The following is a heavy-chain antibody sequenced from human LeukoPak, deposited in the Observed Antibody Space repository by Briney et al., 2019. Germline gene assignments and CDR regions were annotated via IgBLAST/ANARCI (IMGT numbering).Heavy chain of an antibody. CDR1: GYTFTNYD. Sequence: ASVKVSCKASGYTFTNYDINWVRQATGQGPEWMGWMNPNSGNTAFAHKFQGRVMMTRDASINTAYMELSGLRSEDTAVYYCARVKEFGGVIVLGYWGQGTLVTVSS. J-gene: IGHJ4*02. V-gene: IGHV1-8*01. CDR2: MNPNSGNT. D-gene: IGHD3-16*02. CDR3: ARVKEFGGVIVLGY.